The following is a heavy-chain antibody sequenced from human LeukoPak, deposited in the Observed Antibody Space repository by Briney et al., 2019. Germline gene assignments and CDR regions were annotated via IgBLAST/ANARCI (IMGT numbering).Heavy chain of an antibody. J-gene: IGHJ4*02. CDR1: GGSISSGGYY. CDR3: GFGSGWYVEY. V-gene: IGHV3-23*01. CDR2: ITGSGGST. D-gene: IGHD6-19*01. Sequence: QASETLSLTCTVSGGSISSGGYYWSWVRQAPGKGLEWVSAITGSGGSTYYADSVKGRFTTSRDSSKNTLYLQMNSLRAEDTAVYYCGFGSGWYVEYWGQGTLVTVSS.